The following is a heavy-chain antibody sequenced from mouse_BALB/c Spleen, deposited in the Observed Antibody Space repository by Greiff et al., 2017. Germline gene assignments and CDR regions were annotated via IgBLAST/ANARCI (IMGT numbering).Heavy chain of an antibody. CDR2: IWAGGST. Sequence: VMLVESGPGLVAPSQSLSITCTVSGFSLTSYGVHWVRQPPGKGLEWLGVIWAGGSTNYNSALMSRLSTSKDNSKSQVFLKMNSLQTDDTAMYYCARDYGSRDYAMDYWGQGTSVTVSS. V-gene: IGHV2-9*02. D-gene: IGHD1-1*01. CDR1: GFSLTSYG. J-gene: IGHJ4*01. CDR3: ARDYGSRDYAMDY.